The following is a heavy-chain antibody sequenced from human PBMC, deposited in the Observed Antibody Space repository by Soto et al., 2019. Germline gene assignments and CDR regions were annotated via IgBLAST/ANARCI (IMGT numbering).Heavy chain of an antibody. CDR1: GGSVSNTSYY. CDR2: IYYSGST. D-gene: IGHD6-19*01. Sequence: QLQLQESGPGLVKPSETLSLTCTVSGGSVSNTSYYWGWIRQPPGKGLEWIGSIYYSGSTYYNPSRKSRVTISVDTSKNQFSLKLSSVTAADTAVYYCARIVGIRNSIGQRYYFDYWGQGTLVTVSS. V-gene: IGHV4-39*01. J-gene: IGHJ4*02. CDR3: ARIVGIRNSIGQRYYFDY.